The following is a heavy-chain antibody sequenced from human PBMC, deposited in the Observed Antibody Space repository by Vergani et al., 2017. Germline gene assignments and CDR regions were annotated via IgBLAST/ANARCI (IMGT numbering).Heavy chain of an antibody. CDR3: AKDYKIMGALHD. V-gene: IGHV3-23*01. J-gene: IGHJ4*02. CDR1: GFTFNIYA. D-gene: IGHD2-8*01. CDR2: ITCDGGRT. Sequence: EVRLLESGGGVVQPGGSLRLSCAASGFTFNIYAMSWVRQAPGKGLEWVSTITCDGGRTYYADSLRGLFTISRDNSKNTLFLKLKTLRADDTGVYYCAKDYKIMGALHDWGEGTLVAVSS.